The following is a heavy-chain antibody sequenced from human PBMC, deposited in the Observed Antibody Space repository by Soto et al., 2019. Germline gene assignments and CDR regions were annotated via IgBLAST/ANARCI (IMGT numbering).Heavy chain of an antibody. CDR2: IKGDGSEK. J-gene: IGHJ6*02. Sequence: PGGSLRLSCVASGLTFTSYWMSWVRQAPGKGLEWVANIKGDGSEKRYVDSVKGRLTISRDNAKNSVYLQMNSLRVEDTALYYCGRDEVRNGVGVWGQGTTVTVSS. V-gene: IGHV3-7*01. CDR1: GLTFTSYW. CDR3: GRDEVRNGVGV.